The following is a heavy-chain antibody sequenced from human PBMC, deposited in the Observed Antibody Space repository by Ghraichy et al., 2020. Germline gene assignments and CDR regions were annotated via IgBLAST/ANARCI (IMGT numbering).Heavy chain of an antibody. CDR1: GGSISSGDYY. J-gene: IGHJ4*02. CDR2: IYYSGST. CDR3: ARASRFLEWLLGFDY. D-gene: IGHD3-3*01. Sequence: SETLSLTCTVSGGSISSGDYYWTWIRQPPGKGLEWIGYIYYSGSTYYNPSLKSRVTISVDTSKNQFSLKLSSVTAADTAVYYCARASRFLEWLLGFDYWGQGTLVTASS. V-gene: IGHV4-30-4*01.